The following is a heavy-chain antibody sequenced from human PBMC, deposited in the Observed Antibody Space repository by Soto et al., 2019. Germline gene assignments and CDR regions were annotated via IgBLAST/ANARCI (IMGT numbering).Heavy chain of an antibody. Sequence: EVQLVESGGGLVQPGGSLRLSCAASGFTFSSYAMHWVRQAPGKGLEYVSAISSNGGSTYYAKSVKGRFTISRDNSKNALYLQMGSLRAEDMAVYYCARAYGNWRGLPNKWFDPWGQGTLVTVSS. V-gene: IGHV3-64*01. CDR2: ISSNGGST. CDR3: ARAYGNWRGLPNKWFDP. CDR1: GFTFSSYA. D-gene: IGHD3-10*01. J-gene: IGHJ5*02.